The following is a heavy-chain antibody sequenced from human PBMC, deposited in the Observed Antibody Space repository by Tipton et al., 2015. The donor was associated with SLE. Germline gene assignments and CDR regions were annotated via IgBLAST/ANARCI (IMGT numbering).Heavy chain of an antibody. D-gene: IGHD2-15*01. CDR1: GGSISSHY. Sequence: TLSLTCTVSGGSISSHYWSWFQQPPGKGLEWIGYIYYRGNTKYNPTLNSRVTISLDTSRTQFSLKLSAVTAADTAVYYFARDGRGYCDDSGCSEYHWFDPWGQGTLATVSS. V-gene: IGHV4-59*11. J-gene: IGHJ5*02. CDR3: ARDGRGYCDDSGCSEYHWFDP. CDR2: IYYRGNT.